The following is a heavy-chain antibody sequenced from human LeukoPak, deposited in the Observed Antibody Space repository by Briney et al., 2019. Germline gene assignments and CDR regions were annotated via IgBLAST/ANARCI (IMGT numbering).Heavy chain of an antibody. Sequence: PSETLSLTCTVSGGSISSGSYYWSWIRQPPGKGLEWIGSIYYSGSTYYNPSLKSRVTISVDTSKNQISLKLSSVTAADTAVYYCARSLRVNMIVVPESHYFDYWGQGTLVTVSS. V-gene: IGHV4-39*01. CDR1: GGSISSGSYY. CDR2: IYYSGST. D-gene: IGHD3-22*01. CDR3: ARSLRVNMIVVPESHYFDY. J-gene: IGHJ4*02.